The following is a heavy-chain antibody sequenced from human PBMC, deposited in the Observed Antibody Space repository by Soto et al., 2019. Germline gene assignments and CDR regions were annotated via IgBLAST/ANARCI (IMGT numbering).Heavy chain of an antibody. Sequence: GGSLRLSCAASGFNFITYSLNWVRQAPGKGLEWVASISSSAIYIDYADSVKGRFIISRDNSKNTLYVQMNSLRAEDTAIYYCAKQAGYSSDPFDYWGQGTLVTVSS. CDR2: ISSSAIYI. J-gene: IGHJ4*02. CDR3: AKQAGYSSDPFDY. CDR1: GFNFITYS. V-gene: IGHV3-23*01. D-gene: IGHD6-19*01.